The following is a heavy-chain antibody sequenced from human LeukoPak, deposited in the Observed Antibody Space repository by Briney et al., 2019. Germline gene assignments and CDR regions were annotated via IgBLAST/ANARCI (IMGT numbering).Heavy chain of an antibody. CDR3: AKEPTSYGGLDY. CDR1: GFTFDDYA. Sequence: GGSLRLSRAASGFTFDDYAMHWVRQAPGKGLEWVSGISWNSGSIGYADSVKGRFTISRDNAKNSLYLQMNSLRAEDTALYYCAKEPTSYGGLDYWGQGTLVSVSS. J-gene: IGHJ4*02. V-gene: IGHV3-9*01. D-gene: IGHD4-23*01. CDR2: ISWNSGSI.